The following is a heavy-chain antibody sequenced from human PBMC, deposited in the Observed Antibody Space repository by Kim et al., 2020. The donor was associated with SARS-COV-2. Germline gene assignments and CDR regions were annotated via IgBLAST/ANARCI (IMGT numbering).Heavy chain of an antibody. Sequence: SETLSLTCSVSGYSISNGYYWGWIRQPPGKGLEWIGSIHHSGGTFYNPSLKSRVTISVDTSKNQFSLKLSSVTATYTAVYYCARDKASHNLPLDCWGQGTLVTVSS. CDR3: ARDKASHNLPLDC. J-gene: IGHJ4*02. CDR2: IHHSGGT. D-gene: IGHD1-20*01. CDR1: GYSISNGYY. V-gene: IGHV4-38-2*02.